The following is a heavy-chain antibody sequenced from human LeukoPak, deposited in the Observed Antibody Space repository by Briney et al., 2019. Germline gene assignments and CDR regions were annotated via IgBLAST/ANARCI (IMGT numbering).Heavy chain of an antibody. CDR2: ISSNGGST. V-gene: IGHV3-64*01. Sequence: GGSLRLSCAASGFTFSIYGMHWVRQAPGKGLEYVSAISSNGGSTYYANSVKGRLTISRDNSKNTPYLQMGSLRAEDMAVYYCARDGCSTTTCYDYWGQGTLVTVSS. CDR1: GFTFSIYG. J-gene: IGHJ4*02. CDR3: ARDGCSTTTCYDY. D-gene: IGHD2-2*01.